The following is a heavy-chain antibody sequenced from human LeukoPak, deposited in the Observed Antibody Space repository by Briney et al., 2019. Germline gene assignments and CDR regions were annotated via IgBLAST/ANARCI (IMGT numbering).Heavy chain of an antibody. V-gene: IGHV1-2*02. J-gene: IGHJ4*02. CDR3: ARSRIVGATSTVDY. CDR1: GYTFTVYY. Sequence: SVTVSRKASGYTFTVYYMHWVRQAPGQGLEGLGWINPNSGGTNYAQKFQGRVTMTTDTSISTAYMELIRLRSDDTAVYYCARSRIVGATSTVDYWGQGTLVTVSS. D-gene: IGHD1-26*01. CDR2: INPNSGGT.